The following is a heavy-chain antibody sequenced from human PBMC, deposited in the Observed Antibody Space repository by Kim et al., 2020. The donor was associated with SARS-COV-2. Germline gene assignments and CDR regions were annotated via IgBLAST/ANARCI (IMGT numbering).Heavy chain of an antibody. D-gene: IGHD3-10*01. CDR3: ARRGSSAINYFDP. Sequence: RYSPSFQGQVTISVDKSVNTSYLQWDSLKASDTAIYYCARRGSSAINYFDPWGQGTLVIVSS. J-gene: IGHJ5*02. V-gene: IGHV5-51*01.